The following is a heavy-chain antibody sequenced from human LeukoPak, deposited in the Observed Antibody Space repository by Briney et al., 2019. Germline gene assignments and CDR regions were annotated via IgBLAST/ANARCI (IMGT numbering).Heavy chain of an antibody. CDR2: ISSSSSTI. J-gene: IGHJ4*02. Sequence: GGSLRLSCAASGFTFSSYSMNWVRQAPGKGLEWVSYISSSSSTIYYADSVKGRLTISRDNAKNSLYLQMNSLRAEDTALYYCAKLAGTGGFDYWGQGTLVTVSS. D-gene: IGHD6-19*01. CDR1: GFTFSSYS. V-gene: IGHV3-48*04. CDR3: AKLAGTGGFDY.